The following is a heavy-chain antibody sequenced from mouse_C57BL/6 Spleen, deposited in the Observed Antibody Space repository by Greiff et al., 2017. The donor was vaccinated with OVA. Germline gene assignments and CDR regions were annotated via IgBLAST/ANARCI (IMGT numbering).Heavy chain of an antibody. CDR2: IHPNSGST. Sequence: QVQLQQPGAELVKPGASVKLSCKASGYTFTSYWMHWVTQRPGQVLEWIGMIHPNSGSTNYNEKFKSTATLTVDKSSSTAYMQLSSRTSEDSAVYYCARYGRSAHYYSMDYWGQGTSVTVSS. D-gene: IGHD1-1*01. J-gene: IGHJ4*01. CDR1: GYTFTSYW. V-gene: IGHV1-64*01. CDR3: ARYGRSAHYYSMDY.